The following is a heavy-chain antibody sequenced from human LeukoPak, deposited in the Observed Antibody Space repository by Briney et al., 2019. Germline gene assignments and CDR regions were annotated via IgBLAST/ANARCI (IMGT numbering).Heavy chain of an antibody. CDR2: ISTSGDST. Sequence: GGSLRLSCAASGFTFSSQNMNWARQAPGKGLEWVAYISTSGDSTKYADSVGGRFTISRDNAENSLFLLMNSLRVEDTAVYYCVKNGWLDYWGQGILVTVSS. D-gene: IGHD6-19*01. V-gene: IGHV3-21*06. CDR1: GFTFSSQN. J-gene: IGHJ4*02. CDR3: VKNGWLDY.